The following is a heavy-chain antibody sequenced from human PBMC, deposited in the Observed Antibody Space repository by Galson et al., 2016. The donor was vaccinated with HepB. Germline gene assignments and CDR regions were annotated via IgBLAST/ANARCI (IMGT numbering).Heavy chain of an antibody. Sequence: SPRLSCAASGITFSNYWMSWIRQAPGKGLEWVATIKPDESEKYYLDSVKGRFTVSRDNANNLVYLQMNSLRAEDTAVYYCEREAWSSSPIWGQGTMVTVSS. V-gene: IGHV3-7*01. D-gene: IGHD1-26*01. J-gene: IGHJ3*02. CDR1: GITFSNYW. CDR2: IKPDESEK. CDR3: EREAWSSSPI.